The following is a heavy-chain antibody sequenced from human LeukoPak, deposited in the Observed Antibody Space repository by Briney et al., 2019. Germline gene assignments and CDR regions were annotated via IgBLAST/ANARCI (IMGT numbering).Heavy chain of an antibody. D-gene: IGHD3-9*01. CDR1: GFTFSSYA. CDR3: VKGMEDYDILTGVLDV. CDR2: ISSNGGST. J-gene: IGHJ6*02. V-gene: IGHV3-64D*06. Sequence: GGSLGLSCSASGFTFSSYAMHWVRQAPGKGLEYVSAISSNGGSTYYADSVKGRFTISRDNSKNTLYLQMSSLRAEDTAVYYCVKGMEDYDILTGVLDVWGQGTTVTVSS.